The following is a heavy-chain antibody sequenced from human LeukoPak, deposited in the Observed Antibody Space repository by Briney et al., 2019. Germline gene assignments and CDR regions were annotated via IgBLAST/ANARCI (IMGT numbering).Heavy chain of an antibody. CDR1: GGSIRSASYY. D-gene: IGHD5-18*01. CDR3: ARRGGDSYGYDY. Sequence: PSETLSLTCTVSGGSIRSASYYWGWIRQPPGKGLEWIGSIYYSGSVNYNLSLKSRVTISVDTSKNQLSLRLTSVTAADTAVYYCARRGGDSYGYDYLGQGTLVTVSS. J-gene: IGHJ4*02. CDR2: IYYSGSV. V-gene: IGHV4-39*01.